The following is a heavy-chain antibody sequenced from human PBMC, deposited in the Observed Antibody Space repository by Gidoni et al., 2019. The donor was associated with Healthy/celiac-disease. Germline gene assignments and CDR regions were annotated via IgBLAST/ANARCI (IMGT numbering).Heavy chain of an antibody. D-gene: IGHD6-6*01. CDR2: ISSSSSYI. Sequence: EVQLVESGGGLVKPGGSLRLSCAASGFTFSSYSMNWVRQAPGKGLEWVSSISSSSSYIYYADSVKGRFTISRDNAKNSLYLQMNSLRAEDTAVYYCARDHSPIEYSSSNDYWGQGTLVTVSS. V-gene: IGHV3-21*01. J-gene: IGHJ4*02. CDR1: GFTFSSYS. CDR3: ARDHSPIEYSSSNDY.